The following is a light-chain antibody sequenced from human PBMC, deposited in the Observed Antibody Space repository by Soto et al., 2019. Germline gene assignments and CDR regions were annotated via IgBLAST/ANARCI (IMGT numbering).Light chain of an antibody. CDR3: QQYGS. CDR2: GAS. J-gene: IGKJ3*01. V-gene: IGKV3-20*01. Sequence: DIVLTQSPGTLSLSAGERATLSGRASQSISSSYLAGYQQKPGQAPRLLVYGASRRATGIPDRFSGRGSGTDFTLTISRLEPEDFAVYYCQQYGSFGPGTKVDIK. CDR1: QSISSSY.